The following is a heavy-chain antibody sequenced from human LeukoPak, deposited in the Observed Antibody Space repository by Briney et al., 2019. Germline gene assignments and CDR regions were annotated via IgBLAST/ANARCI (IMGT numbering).Heavy chain of an antibody. D-gene: IGHD1-26*01. Sequence: ASVKVSCKASGYTFTSYDINWVRQATGQGLGWMGWMNPNSGNTGYAQKFQGRVTMTRDTSISTAYMELSRLKSDDTAVYYCARAPPRVGVTRWYFDYWGQGTLVTVSS. CDR2: MNPNSGNT. V-gene: IGHV1-8*01. J-gene: IGHJ4*02. CDR1: GYTFTSYD. CDR3: ARAPPRVGVTRWYFDY.